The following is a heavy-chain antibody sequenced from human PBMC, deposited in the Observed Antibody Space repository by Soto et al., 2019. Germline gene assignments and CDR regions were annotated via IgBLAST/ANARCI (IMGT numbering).Heavy chain of an antibody. CDR1: GFTFSSYA. D-gene: IGHD3-3*01. V-gene: IGHV3-23*01. J-gene: IGHJ3*02. CDR2: ISGSGGST. Sequence: EVQLLESGGGLVQPGGSLRLSCAASGFTFSSYAMSWVRQAPGKGLEWVSAISGSGGSTYYADSVKGRFTISRDNSKSTLYLQMNSLRAEDTAVYYCAKDAGVLRFLEWLLYDAFDIWGQGTMVTVSS. CDR3: AKDAGVLRFLEWLLYDAFDI.